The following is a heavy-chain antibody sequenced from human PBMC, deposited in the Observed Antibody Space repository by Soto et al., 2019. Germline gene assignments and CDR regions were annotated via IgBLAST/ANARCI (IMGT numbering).Heavy chain of an antibody. V-gene: IGHV3-23*01. D-gene: IGHD3-22*01. CDR2: ISGSGGST. CDR3: SKFSDDSSAYYQGY. Sequence: EVPLLESGGGLVQPGGSLRLSCAASGFTFSSYAMSWVRQAPGKGLEWVSAISGSGGSTYYADSVKGRFTISRDNSKNTLYLQMNSLRAADTAVYYCSKFSDDSSAYYQGYWGQGTLVTVSS. CDR1: GFTFSSYA. J-gene: IGHJ4*02.